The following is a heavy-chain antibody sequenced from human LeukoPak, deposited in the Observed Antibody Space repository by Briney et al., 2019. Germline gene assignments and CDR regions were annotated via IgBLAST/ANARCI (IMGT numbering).Heavy chain of an antibody. CDR1: GGSISSNY. Sequence: RSETLSLTCTVSGGSISSNYWSWIRQPAGKGLEWIGRLYTSGSTKYNSSLKSRLTMSVDTSKNQFSLKLSSVTAADTAVYYCARDLRVSSGSGSTYYMDVWGKGTTVTISS. J-gene: IGHJ6*03. CDR3: ARDLRVSSGSGSTYYMDV. CDR2: LYTSGST. V-gene: IGHV4-4*07. D-gene: IGHD3-10*01.